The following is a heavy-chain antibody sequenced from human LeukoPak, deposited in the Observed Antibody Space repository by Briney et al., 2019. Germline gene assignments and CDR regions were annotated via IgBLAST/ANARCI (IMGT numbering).Heavy chain of an antibody. J-gene: IGHJ3*02. V-gene: IGHV4-59*10. CDR1: GGSFSGYY. D-gene: IGHD3-10*01. CDR2: ISTSGST. CDR3: ARGSYYVSGTTKSAFDI. Sequence: SETLSLTCAVYGGSFSGYYWSWIRQPAGKGLEWVGRISTSGSTNYNPSLKGRVTVSLDTSKNQFSLKLNSVTGADTAMYYCARGSYYVSGTTKSAFDIWGQGTMVTVSS.